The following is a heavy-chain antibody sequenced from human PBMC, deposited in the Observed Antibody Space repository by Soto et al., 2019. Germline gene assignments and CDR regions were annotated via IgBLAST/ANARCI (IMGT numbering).Heavy chain of an antibody. Sequence: SGPTLVNPTQTLTLTCVFSGFSLNTGGVTAGWIRQPPGKALEWVALIYWDDGKRYSPSLKSRLTITKETSRNQVVLTMTNVDPEDTATYFCAHSPAPRVYFQHWGEGXLVTVYS. CDR2: IYWDDGK. V-gene: IGHV2-5*02. D-gene: IGHD3-10*01. J-gene: IGHJ1*01. CDR1: GFSLNTGGVT. CDR3: AHSPAPRVYFQH.